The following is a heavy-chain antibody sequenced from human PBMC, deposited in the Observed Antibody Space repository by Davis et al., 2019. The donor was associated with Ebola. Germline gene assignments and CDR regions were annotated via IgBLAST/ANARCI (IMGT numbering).Heavy chain of an antibody. V-gene: IGHV5-10-1*01. J-gene: IGHJ4*02. CDR1: GYSFTSYW. Sequence: KVSCKGSGYSFTSYWISWVRQMPGKGLEWMGRIDPSDSYTNYSPSFQGHATISADKSISTAYLQWSSLKASDTAMYYCARHPGLRGYSSGWDEGYWGQGTLVTVSS. CDR3: ARHPGLRGYSSGWDEGY. CDR2: IDPSDSYT. D-gene: IGHD6-19*01.